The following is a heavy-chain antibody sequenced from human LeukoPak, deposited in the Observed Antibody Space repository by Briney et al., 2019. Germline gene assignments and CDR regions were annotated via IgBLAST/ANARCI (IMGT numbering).Heavy chain of an antibody. CDR2: IKQDGSEK. Sequence: PGGSLRLSCAASGFTFNSYWMSWARQAPGKGLEWVANIKQDGSEKYYVDSVKGRFTISGDNAKNSLYLQMNSLRAEDTAVYYCARSNASDYWGQGTLVTVSS. CDR1: GFTFNSYW. J-gene: IGHJ4*02. V-gene: IGHV3-7*01. CDR3: ARSNASDY. D-gene: IGHD2-2*01.